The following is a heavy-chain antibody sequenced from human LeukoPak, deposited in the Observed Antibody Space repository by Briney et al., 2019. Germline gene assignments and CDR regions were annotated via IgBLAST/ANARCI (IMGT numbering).Heavy chain of an antibody. D-gene: IGHD2-2*01. CDR3: ARYCSSTSCFFDAFDI. Sequence: SETLSLTCTVSGGSISSGDYYWSWIRQPPGKGLEWIGYIYYSGSTYYHPSLKSRVTISVDTSKNQFSLKPSSVTAADTAVYYCARYCSSTSCFFDAFDIWGQGTVVTVSS. V-gene: IGHV4-30-4*08. J-gene: IGHJ3*02. CDR1: GGSISSGDYY. CDR2: IYYSGST.